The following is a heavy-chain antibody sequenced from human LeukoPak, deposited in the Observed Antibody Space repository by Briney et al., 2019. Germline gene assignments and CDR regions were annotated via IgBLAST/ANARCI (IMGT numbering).Heavy chain of an antibody. Sequence: ASVRVSCKASGGTFNSYAISWVRQAPGQGLEWMGGIMPLFGTANYAQEFQGRVTFTTDESASTAYMEVSSRRSEDTAVYYCASGSLGDGYGVGDYYQYMDVWGKGTMVTVSS. D-gene: IGHD5-24*01. CDR1: GGTFNSYA. J-gene: IGHJ6*03. CDR2: IMPLFGTA. CDR3: ASGSLGDGYGVGDYYQYMDV. V-gene: IGHV1-69*05.